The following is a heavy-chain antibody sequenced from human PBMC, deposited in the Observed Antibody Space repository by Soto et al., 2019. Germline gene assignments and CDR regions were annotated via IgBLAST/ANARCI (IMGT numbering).Heavy chain of an antibody. Sequence: GESLKISCKGSGYKFTSYWIGWVRQMPGKGLELMGIIYPGDSDTRYGPSFQGQVTISADKSINTAYLQWSSLNASDTAMYYCARLARLDSSKSYWSYAVVPAPVNVPPRPGWFDPWGQGTLVTVSS. CDR2: IYPGDSDT. CDR3: ARLARLDSSKSYWSYAVVPAPVNVPPRPGWFDP. CDR1: GYKFTSYW. V-gene: IGHV5-51*01. D-gene: IGHD6-13*01. J-gene: IGHJ5*02.